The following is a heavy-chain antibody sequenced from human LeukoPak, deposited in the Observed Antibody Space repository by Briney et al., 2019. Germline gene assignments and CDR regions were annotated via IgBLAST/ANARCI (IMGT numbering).Heavy chain of an antibody. Sequence: SETLSLTCTVSGGSISSDNYYWSWIRQPAGKGLEWIGRIYTSGSTKYNPSLKSRVTMSVDTSKNQFSLKLSSVTAADTAVYYCARVQRRYHSSGYYYDHYYYYYMDVWGKGATVTVSS. CDR1: GGSISSDNYY. V-gene: IGHV4-61*02. CDR3: ARVQRRYHSSGYYYDHYYYYYMDV. D-gene: IGHD3-22*01. CDR2: IYTSGST. J-gene: IGHJ6*03.